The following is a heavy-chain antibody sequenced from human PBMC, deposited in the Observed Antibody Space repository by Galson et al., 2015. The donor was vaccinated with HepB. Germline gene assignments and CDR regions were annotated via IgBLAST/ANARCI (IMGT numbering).Heavy chain of an antibody. J-gene: IGHJ3*02. CDR1: GGTFSSYA. CDR3: ATQGGRIAAAGIGRVGAFDI. D-gene: IGHD6-13*01. Sequence: SVKVSCKASGGTFSSYAISWVRQAPGQGLEWMGGIIPILGIANYAQKFQGRVTITADKSTSTAYMELSSLRSEDTAVYYCATQGGRIAAAGIGRVGAFDIWGQGTMVTVSS. V-gene: IGHV1-69*10. CDR2: IIPILGIA.